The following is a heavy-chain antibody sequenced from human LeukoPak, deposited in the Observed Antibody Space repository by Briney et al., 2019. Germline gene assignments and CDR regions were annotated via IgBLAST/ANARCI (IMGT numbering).Heavy chain of an antibody. D-gene: IGHD2-2*01. CDR1: GFTFSSYW. V-gene: IGHV3-66*01. Sequence: PGGSLRLSCAASGFTFSSYWMHWVRQAPGKGLEWVSVIYSDGSTYYADSVKGRFTISRDTSKNTLYLQMNSLRAEDTAVYYCARDRYPAAREFDYWGQGTLVTVSS. J-gene: IGHJ4*02. CDR3: ARDRYPAAREFDY. CDR2: IYSDGST.